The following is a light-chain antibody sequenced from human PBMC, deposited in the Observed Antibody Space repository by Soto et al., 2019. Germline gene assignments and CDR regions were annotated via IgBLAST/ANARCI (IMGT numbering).Light chain of an antibody. CDR3: CSYAGSYTDVL. CDR1: SSDVGGYNY. Sequence: QSALTQPRSVSGSPGQSVTISRTGTSSDVGGYNYVSWYQQHPGKAPKLMIYDVSKRPSGVPDRFSGSKSGNTASLTISGLQAEDEADYYCCSYAGSYTDVLFGGGTQLTVL. V-gene: IGLV2-11*01. CDR2: DVS. J-gene: IGLJ2*01.